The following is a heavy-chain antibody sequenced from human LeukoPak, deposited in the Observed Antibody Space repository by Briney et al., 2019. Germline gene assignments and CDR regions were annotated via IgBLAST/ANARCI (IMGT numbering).Heavy chain of an antibody. Sequence: GGSLRVSCVASGFDVSDSYMSWARQAPGKGLECVSVIYRGGTTYYADSVKGRFTISRDNSKNTLYLQMNSLRAEDTALYYCARAPDDILTGYYNYYYGLDVWGQGTTVTVSS. CDR1: GFDVSDSY. J-gene: IGHJ6*02. CDR3: ARAPDDILTGYYNYYYGLDV. V-gene: IGHV3-66*01. D-gene: IGHD3-9*01. CDR2: IYRGGTT.